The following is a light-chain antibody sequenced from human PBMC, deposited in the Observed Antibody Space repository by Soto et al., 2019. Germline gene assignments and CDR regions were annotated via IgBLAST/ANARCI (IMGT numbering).Light chain of an antibody. CDR3: SSYTGTSPLV. J-gene: IGLJ1*01. CDR1: GSDVGGYDY. CDR2: EVS. Sequence: QSALTQPASVAGSPGQSITISCTGTGSDVGGYDYVSWYQQHPGKAPKLLIYEVSNRPSGISNRFSASKSGITASLTISGLQSEAEADYFCSSYTGTSPLVLGTGIKVTV. V-gene: IGLV2-14*01.